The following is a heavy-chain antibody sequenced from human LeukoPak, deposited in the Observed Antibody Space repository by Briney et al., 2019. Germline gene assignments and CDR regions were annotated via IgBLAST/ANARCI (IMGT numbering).Heavy chain of an antibody. J-gene: IGHJ4*02. V-gene: IGHV1-2*02. CDR1: GYTFTGYH. Sequence: ASVKVSCKASGYTFTGYHMHWVRQAPGQGLEWMGWINPNSGGTNYAQKFQGRVTMTRDTSISTAYMELSRLRSDDTAVYYCARDTSGYGALIYWGQGTLVTVSS. CDR2: INPNSGGT. CDR3: ARDTSGYGALIY. D-gene: IGHD5-12*01.